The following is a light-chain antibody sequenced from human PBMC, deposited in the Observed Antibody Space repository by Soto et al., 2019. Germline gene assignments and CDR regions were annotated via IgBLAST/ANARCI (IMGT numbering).Light chain of an antibody. J-gene: IGKJ4*01. V-gene: IGKV1-9*01. Sequence: DIQLTQSPSFLSASIGDRVTITCRASQGFSNFLAWYQQKPGRAPKLLMYDASTLQSGVPSRFSGSGSGTEFTLTISSLQPEDFATYYCQQLYSFPLTFGGGTKVEIK. CDR2: DAS. CDR1: QGFSNF. CDR3: QQLYSFPLT.